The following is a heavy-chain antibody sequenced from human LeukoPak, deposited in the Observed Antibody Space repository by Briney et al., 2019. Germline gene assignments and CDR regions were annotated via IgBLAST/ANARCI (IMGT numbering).Heavy chain of an antibody. D-gene: IGHD4-17*01. CDR2: IYTSGST. V-gene: IGHV4-4*07. Sequence: SETLSLTCTVSGGSISSYYWSWIRQPAGKGLEWIGRIYTSGSTNYNPSLKSRVTMSVDTSKNQFSLKLSSVTAADTAVYYSARDELGGDYALHWYFDLWGRGTLVTVSS. CDR1: GGSISSYY. CDR3: ARDELGGDYALHWYFDL. J-gene: IGHJ2*01.